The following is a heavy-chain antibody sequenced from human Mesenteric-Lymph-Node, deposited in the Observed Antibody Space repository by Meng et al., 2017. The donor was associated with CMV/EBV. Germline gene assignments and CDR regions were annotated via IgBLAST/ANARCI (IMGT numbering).Heavy chain of an antibody. J-gene: IGHJ6*02. V-gene: IGHV3-48*04. CDR1: GFTFSSYS. Sequence: GESLKISCEDSGFTFSSYSMNWVRQAPGKGLEWVSYISSSSSTIYYADSVKGRFTISRDNAKNSLYLQMNSLRAEDTAVYYCARVELGPYYYYGMDVWGQGTTVTVSS. CDR3: ARVELGPYYYYGMDV. D-gene: IGHD7-27*01. CDR2: ISSSSSTI.